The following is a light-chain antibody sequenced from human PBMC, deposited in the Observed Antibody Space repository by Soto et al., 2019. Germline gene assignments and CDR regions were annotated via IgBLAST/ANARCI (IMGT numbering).Light chain of an antibody. CDR1: SSNIGAHY. J-gene: IGLJ2*01. V-gene: IGLV1-51*01. CDR2: DNN. Sequence: QSVLTQPPSVSAAPGQRVTITCSGSSSNIGAHYASWYQRLPGTAPKLLIYDNNKRPSGIPDRFSGSKSGTSATLGITGLQTGDEADYYCGAWDGSLSVGVFGGGTQLTVL. CDR3: GAWDGSLSVGV.